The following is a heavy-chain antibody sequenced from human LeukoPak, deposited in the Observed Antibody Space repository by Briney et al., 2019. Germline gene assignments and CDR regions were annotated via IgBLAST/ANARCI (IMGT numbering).Heavy chain of an antibody. CDR3: ARDRGPGWFDH. Sequence: GGSLRLSCAVSGFAVRSNYVSWVRQAPGKGLEWVSVIYSTGTTFYADSVKGRFTISRDDSKNTVYLQMNSLRPEDTAVYYCARDRGPGWFDHWGQGTLVTVSS. CDR1: GFAVRSNY. V-gene: IGHV3-66*03. CDR2: IYSTGTT. J-gene: IGHJ5*02. D-gene: IGHD3-10*01.